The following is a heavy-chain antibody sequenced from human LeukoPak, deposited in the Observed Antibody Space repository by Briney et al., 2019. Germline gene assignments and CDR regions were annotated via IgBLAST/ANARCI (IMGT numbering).Heavy chain of an antibody. D-gene: IGHD5-24*01. CDR1: GGSISRTTYY. Sequence: KSSETLSLTCAVSGGSISRTTYYWGWIRQPPGKGLEWIGSIYYSGSTHYNPSLKSRVTISVDTSKNQFSLNLTSVTAADTAVYYYARHNEMANLNPFDYWGQGTLVTVSS. J-gene: IGHJ4*02. CDR2: IYYSGST. CDR3: ARHNEMANLNPFDY. V-gene: IGHV4-39*01.